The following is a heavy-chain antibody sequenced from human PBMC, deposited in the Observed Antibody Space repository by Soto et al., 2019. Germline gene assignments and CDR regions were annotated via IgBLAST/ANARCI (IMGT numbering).Heavy chain of an antibody. J-gene: IGHJ6*02. V-gene: IGHV3-23*01. Sequence: PEGSLRLSCAAFGFTFSSYAMSWVRQAPGKGLEWVSAISGSGGSTYYADSVKGRFTISRDNSKNTLYLQMNSLRAEDTAVYYCAQAPSDRAQDFVPMDGWGQGTRVPVSS. CDR3: AQAPSDRAQDFVPMDG. CDR2: ISGSGGST. CDR1: GFTFSSYA. D-gene: IGHD3-16*02.